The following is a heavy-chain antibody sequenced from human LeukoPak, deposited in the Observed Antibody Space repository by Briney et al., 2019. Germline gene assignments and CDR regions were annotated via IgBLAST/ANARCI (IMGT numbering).Heavy chain of an antibody. V-gene: IGHV4-30-4*01. CDR1: GGSISCGEYY. Sequence: SQTLSLTCTVSGGSISCGEYYWSWIRQPPGKGLEWIGYIYYSGSTYYNPSLKSRVTISVTTSKNQSSLKLNSVTAADTAVYYCARALGNDFWSGYPFDYWGQGTLVTVSS. D-gene: IGHD3-3*01. CDR2: IYYSGST. CDR3: ARALGNDFWSGYPFDY. J-gene: IGHJ4*02.